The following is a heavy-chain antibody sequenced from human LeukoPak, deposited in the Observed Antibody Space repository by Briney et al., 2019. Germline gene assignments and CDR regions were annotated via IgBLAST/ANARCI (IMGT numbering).Heavy chain of an antibody. CDR1: GFTFSSYA. CDR2: ISYDGSNE. D-gene: IGHD4-17*01. Sequence: GGSLRLSCAASGFTFSSYAMHWVRQAPGKGLEWVAVISYDGSNEYYADSVKGRFTISRDNSKNTLYLQMNSLRAEDTAVYYCARDYGDLAEYFQHWGQGTLVTVSS. J-gene: IGHJ1*01. V-gene: IGHV3-30-3*01. CDR3: ARDYGDLAEYFQH.